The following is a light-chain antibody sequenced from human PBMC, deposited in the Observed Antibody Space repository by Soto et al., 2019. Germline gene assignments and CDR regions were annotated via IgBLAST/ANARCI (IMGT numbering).Light chain of an antibody. Sequence: EIVLTQSPATLSLSPGERATLSCRASQSLSNYLAWYQQKPGQAPRLLIYGASNRAAGIPARFSCSGSGADFSLTISCLATEDFAVYYYQDCNNWPPFTFGPGTKVDIK. CDR2: GAS. J-gene: IGKJ3*01. CDR1: QSLSNY. V-gene: IGKV3-11*01. CDR3: QDCNNWPPFT.